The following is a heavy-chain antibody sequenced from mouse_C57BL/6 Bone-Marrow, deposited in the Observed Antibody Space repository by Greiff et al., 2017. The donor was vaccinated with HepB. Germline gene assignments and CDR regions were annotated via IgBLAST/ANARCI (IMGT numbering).Heavy chain of an antibody. J-gene: IGHJ2*01. V-gene: IGHV1-75*01. CDR3: ARSHYDGYHYFDY. CDR1: GYTFTDYY. D-gene: IGHD2-3*01. CDR2: IFPGSGST. Sequence: VQLQQSGPELVKPGASVKISCKASGYTFTDYYINWVKQRPGQGLEWIGWIFPGSGSTYYNEKFKGNATLTVDKSSSTAYMLLSSLTSEDSAVYFCARSHYDGYHYFDYWGQGTTLTVSS.